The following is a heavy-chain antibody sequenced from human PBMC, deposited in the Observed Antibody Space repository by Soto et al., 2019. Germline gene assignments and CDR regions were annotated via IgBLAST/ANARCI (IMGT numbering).Heavy chain of an antibody. CDR3: ARGGYYDNVWGKLSHYGLDV. Sequence: VASVKVSCKASGYTFIRYGITWVRQAPGQRLEWMGWISPYNDQTIYAQKLQGRVTMTADTSTRTVYMQLRSLKSDDTAVYYCARGGYYDNVWGKLSHYGLDVWGQGTSVTVSS. CDR2: ISPYNDQT. D-gene: IGHD3-16*01. J-gene: IGHJ6*02. V-gene: IGHV1-18*01. CDR1: GYTFIRYG.